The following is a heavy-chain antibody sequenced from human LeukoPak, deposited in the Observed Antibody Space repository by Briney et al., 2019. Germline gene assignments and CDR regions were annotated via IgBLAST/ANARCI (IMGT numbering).Heavy chain of an antibody. CDR1: GFTFDDYG. J-gene: IGHJ4*02. D-gene: IGHD5-12*01. CDR3: ARVLSPAAEGGYDSFDY. Sequence: GGSLRLSCAASGFTFDDYGMSWVRQAPGKGLEWVSGINWNGGSTGYADSVKGRFTISRDNAKNSLYLQMNSLRAEDTALYYCARVLSPAAEGGYDSFDYWGQGTLVTVSS. CDR2: INWNGGST. V-gene: IGHV3-20*04.